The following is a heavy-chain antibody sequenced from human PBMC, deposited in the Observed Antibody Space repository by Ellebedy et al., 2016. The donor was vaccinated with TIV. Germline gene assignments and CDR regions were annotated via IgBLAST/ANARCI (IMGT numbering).Heavy chain of an antibody. D-gene: IGHD2-21*01. CDR2: FSFDGINQ. V-gene: IGHV3-30*03. Sequence: GESLKISCAASGFTFSNYGMHWVRQAPGRGLEWVSLFSFDGINQYHADSVKGRFTISRDNSKNTLYLQMNSLRAEDTAVYYCATRHIVLPQWGQGTLVTVSS. CDR3: ATRHIVLPQ. CDR1: GFTFSNYG. J-gene: IGHJ4*02.